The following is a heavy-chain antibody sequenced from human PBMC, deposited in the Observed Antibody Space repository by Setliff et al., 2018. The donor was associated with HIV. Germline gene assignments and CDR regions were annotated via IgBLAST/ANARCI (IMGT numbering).Heavy chain of an antibody. CDR2: IYTSGST. CDR1: GGSINSYY. V-gene: IGHV4-4*07. Sequence: SETLSLTCTVSGGSINSYYWSWIRQPAGKGLEWIGRIYTSGSTNYNPSLKSRVTMSVDTSKKQFTLKLNSVTAADTAVYFCARASRWGSIPFDYWGQGTLVTVSS. J-gene: IGHJ4*02. D-gene: IGHD2-21*01. CDR3: ARASRWGSIPFDY.